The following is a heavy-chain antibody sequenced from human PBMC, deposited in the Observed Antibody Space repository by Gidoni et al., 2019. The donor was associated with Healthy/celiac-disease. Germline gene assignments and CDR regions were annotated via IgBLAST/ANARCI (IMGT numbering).Heavy chain of an antibody. D-gene: IGHD3-22*01. CDR1: GFTFDDYA. CDR3: AKDIGSGYYLDAFDI. CDR2: ISWNSGSI. J-gene: IGHJ3*02. V-gene: IGHV3-9*01. Sequence: EVQLVESGGGLVQPDRSLRLSCAASGFTFDDYAMHWVRQAPGKGLEGVSGISWNSGSIDYADSVKGRFTISRDNAKNSLYLQMNSLRAEDTALYYCAKDIGSGYYLDAFDIWGQGTMVTVSS.